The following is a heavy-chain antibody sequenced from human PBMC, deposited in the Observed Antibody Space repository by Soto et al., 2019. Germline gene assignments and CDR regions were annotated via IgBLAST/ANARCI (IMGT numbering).Heavy chain of an antibody. D-gene: IGHD1-26*01. CDR2: TRNKANSYTT. J-gene: IGHJ4*02. Sequence: EVQLVESGGGLVQPGGSLRLSCAASGFTFSDHYMDWVRQAPGKGLEWVGRTRNKANSYTTEYAASVKGRFTISRDDSKISLYLQMNSLKTEDTAVYYCARGLVGATMYYFDYWGQGTLVTVSS. V-gene: IGHV3-72*01. CDR3: ARGLVGATMYYFDY. CDR1: GFTFSDHY.